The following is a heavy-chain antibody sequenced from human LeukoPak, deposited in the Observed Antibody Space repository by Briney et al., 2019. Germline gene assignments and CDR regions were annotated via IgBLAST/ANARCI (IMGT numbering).Heavy chain of an antibody. CDR2: INPNSGGT. Sequence: GASVKVSCKASGYTFTGYYMHWVRQAPGQGLEWMGWINPNSGGTNYAQKFQGRVTMTRDTSISTAYTELSRLRSDDTAVYYCARVAVPYYYDSSGYLTYFDYWGKGTLVTVSS. CDR3: ARVAVPYYYDSSGYLTYFDY. CDR1: GYTFTGYY. J-gene: IGHJ4*02. V-gene: IGHV1-2*02. D-gene: IGHD3-22*01.